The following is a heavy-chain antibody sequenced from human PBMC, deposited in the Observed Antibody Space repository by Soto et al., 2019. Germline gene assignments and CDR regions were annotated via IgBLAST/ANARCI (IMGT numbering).Heavy chain of an antibody. Sequence: SETLSLTCTVSGGSISSYYWSWIRQPPGKGLEWIGYIYYSGSTNYNPSLKSRVTIPVDTSKNQFSLKLSSVTAADTAVYYCARDRGDGYVRYYYYCMDVWGQGTTFTVPS. D-gene: IGHD3-10*01. V-gene: IGHV4-59*01. CDR3: ARDRGDGYVRYYYYCMDV. CDR2: IYYSGST. CDR1: GGSISSYY. J-gene: IGHJ6*02.